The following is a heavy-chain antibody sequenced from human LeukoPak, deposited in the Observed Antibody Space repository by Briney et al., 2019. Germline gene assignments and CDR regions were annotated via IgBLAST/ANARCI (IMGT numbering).Heavy chain of an antibody. CDR2: IRPTDGTT. D-gene: IGHD4-17*01. J-gene: IGHJ5*02. V-gene: IGHV1-46*01. CDR3: TRTVNSWFDP. CDR1: GYTFLNHY. Sequence: ASVKVSCKASGYTFLNHYIHWVRQAPGQGLEWMGVIRPTDGTTSYAQNFQGRLSMTSDTSTSTAYMELSSLRSEDTAIYYCTRTVNSWFDPWGQGTPVSVS.